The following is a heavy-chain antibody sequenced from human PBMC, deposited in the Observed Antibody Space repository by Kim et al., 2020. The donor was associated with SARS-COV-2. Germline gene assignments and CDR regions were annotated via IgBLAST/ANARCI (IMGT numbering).Heavy chain of an antibody. Sequence: WNSGSIGYADSVKGRFTISRDNAKNSLYLQMNSLRAEDTALYYCAKEGSGWGQGTLVTVSS. D-gene: IGHD6-19*01. V-gene: IGHV3-9*01. CDR2: WNSGSI. CDR3: AKEGSG. J-gene: IGHJ4*02.